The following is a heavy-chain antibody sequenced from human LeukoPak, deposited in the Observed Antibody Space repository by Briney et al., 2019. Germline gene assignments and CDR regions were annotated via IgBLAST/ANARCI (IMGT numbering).Heavy chain of an antibody. J-gene: IGHJ3*02. Sequence: ASVKVSCKASGYTFTSYGISWVRQAPGQGLEWMGWISAYNGNTNYAQKLQGRVTMTTDTSTSTAYMELRSLRSDDTAVYYCARGSTSPDDYGDYGDAFDIWGQGTMVTVSS. CDR3: ARGSTSPDDYGDYGDAFDI. D-gene: IGHD4-17*01. CDR1: GYTFTSYG. V-gene: IGHV1-18*01. CDR2: ISAYNGNT.